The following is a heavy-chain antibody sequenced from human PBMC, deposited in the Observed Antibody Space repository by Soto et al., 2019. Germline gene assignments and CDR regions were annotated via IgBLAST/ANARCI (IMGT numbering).Heavy chain of an antibody. V-gene: IGHV2-5*02. J-gene: IGHJ4*02. CDR3: AHLHYHDSRIGS. CDR2: IYLDDDK. D-gene: IGHD3-22*01. CDR1: GFSLSTISVV. Sequence: QITLKESGPTLVKPTQTLTLTCTFSGFSLSTISVVVGWIRQPPGKALEWLGNIYLDDDKSYSPSMKGRLTITKDTTKNQVVLTMPNIDHVDTATYFCAHLHYHDSRIGSWGQGNLFTVSS.